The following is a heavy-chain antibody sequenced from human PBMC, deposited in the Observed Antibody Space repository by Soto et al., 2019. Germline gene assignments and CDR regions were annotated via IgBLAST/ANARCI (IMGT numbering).Heavy chain of an antibody. CDR1: GFTFSSYS. V-gene: IGHV3-21*01. CDR2: ISSSSSYI. Sequence: PGGSLRLSCAASGFTFSSYSMNWVRQAPGKGLEWVSSISSSSSYIYYADSVKGRSTISRDNAKNSLYLQMNSLRAEDTAVYYCARSLVVVPAAIDAFDIWGQGTMVTVSS. J-gene: IGHJ3*02. CDR3: ARSLVVVPAAIDAFDI. D-gene: IGHD2-2*01.